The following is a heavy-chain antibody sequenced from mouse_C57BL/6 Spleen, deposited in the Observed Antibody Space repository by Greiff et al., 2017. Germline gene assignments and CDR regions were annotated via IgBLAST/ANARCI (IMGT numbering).Heavy chain of an antibody. CDR3: ARDGAMDY. CDR2: IYPGDGDT. Sequence: VKLMESGPELVKPGASVKISCKASGYAFSSSWMNWVKQRPGKGLEWIGRIYPGDGDTNYNGKFKGKATLTADKSSSTAYMQLSSLTSEDSAVYFCARDGAMDYWGQGTSVTVSS. V-gene: IGHV1-82*01. CDR1: GYAFSSSW. J-gene: IGHJ4*01.